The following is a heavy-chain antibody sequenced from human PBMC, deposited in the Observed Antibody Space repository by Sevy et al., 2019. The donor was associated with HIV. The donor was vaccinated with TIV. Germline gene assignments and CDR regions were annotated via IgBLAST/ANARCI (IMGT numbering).Heavy chain of an antibody. Sequence: YLRLSCVASGFSFSSYGMHWVRQAPGKGLEWVALISYHGTNKYYGDSVRGRFTVSRDNSRNTLYLQMDSLRAEDTTVYYCAKISEEYIETWYPPDYWGQGTTVIVSS. CDR1: GFSFSSYG. D-gene: IGHD1-1*01. J-gene: IGHJ4*02. CDR2: ISYHGTNK. V-gene: IGHV3-30*18. CDR3: AKISEEYIETWYPPDY.